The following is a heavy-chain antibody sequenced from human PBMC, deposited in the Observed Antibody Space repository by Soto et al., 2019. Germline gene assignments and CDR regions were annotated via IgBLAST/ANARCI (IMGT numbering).Heavy chain of an antibody. Sequence: QVQLQESGPGLVKPSQTLSLTCTVSGGSISSGGYYWSWIRQHPGKGLEWIGYIYYSGSTYYNPSLKSRVTISVDTSKNQFSLKLSSVTAADTAVYYCARDPRIVATKRVAAAGYFDYWGQGTLVTVSS. D-gene: IGHD5-12*01. V-gene: IGHV4-31*03. CDR2: IYYSGST. CDR3: ARDPRIVATKRVAAAGYFDY. J-gene: IGHJ4*02. CDR1: GGSISSGGYY.